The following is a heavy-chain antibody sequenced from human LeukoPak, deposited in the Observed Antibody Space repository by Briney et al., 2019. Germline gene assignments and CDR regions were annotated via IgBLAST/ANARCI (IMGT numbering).Heavy chain of an antibody. Sequence: GGSLRLSCEASGFTFSDSAMSWVRQASGRGLEWVSLISASGGNSYYADSVKGRFTVPRDSSRNTLHLQMNSLRAEDTAVYYCARDIELSCWGQGTLVTVSS. CDR1: GFTFSDSA. CDR2: ISASGGNS. V-gene: IGHV3-23*01. D-gene: IGHD1-26*01. CDR3: ARDIELSC. J-gene: IGHJ4*02.